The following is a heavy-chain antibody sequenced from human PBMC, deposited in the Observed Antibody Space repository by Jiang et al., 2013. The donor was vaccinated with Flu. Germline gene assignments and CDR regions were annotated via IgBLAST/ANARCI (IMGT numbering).Heavy chain of an antibody. CDR1: GASPSDITYY. CDR3: VAYSRFGELVY. J-gene: IGHJ4*02. Sequence: GPGLVKASETLTLTCSVSGASPSDITYYWGWIRQPPGDRLEWIGHVDESGTTKYNPSLNSRAIISADTSKNHFSLTLTSVTAADASMYFCVAYSRFGELVYWGQGALVTVSS. CDR2: VDESGTT. D-gene: IGHD3-10*01. V-gene: IGHV4-39*02.